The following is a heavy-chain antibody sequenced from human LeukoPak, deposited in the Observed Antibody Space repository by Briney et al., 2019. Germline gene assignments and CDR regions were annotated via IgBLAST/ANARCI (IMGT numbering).Heavy chain of an antibody. V-gene: IGHV3-23*01. CDR3: AKWGPITMIVVVGDAFDI. D-gene: IGHD3-22*01. J-gene: IGHJ3*02. CDR1: GFTFSSHG. CDR2: IIPSGHTT. Sequence: GGSLRLSCVASGFTFSSHGMNWVRQAPGKGLEWVSGIIPSGHTTYYADSVRGRFTISRDNSRNTVYLQMNSLRAEDTAVYYCAKWGPITMIVVVGDAFDIWGQGTMVTVSS.